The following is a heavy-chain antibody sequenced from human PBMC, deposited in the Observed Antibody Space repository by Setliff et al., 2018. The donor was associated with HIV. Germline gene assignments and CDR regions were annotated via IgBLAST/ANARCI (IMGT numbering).Heavy chain of an antibody. V-gene: IGHV3-7*03. D-gene: IGHD3-10*01. CDR2: IKQDGSEE. CDR1: GFTFSDYW. CDR3: ARVMVRGVEYYVDV. Sequence: GGSLRLSCAASGFTFSDYWMSWVRQAPGKGLEWVANIKQDGSEEYYVDSVKGRFTISRDNAKNSLYLQMNSLRGEDTALYYCARVMVRGVEYYVDVWGKGTTVTVSS. J-gene: IGHJ6*04.